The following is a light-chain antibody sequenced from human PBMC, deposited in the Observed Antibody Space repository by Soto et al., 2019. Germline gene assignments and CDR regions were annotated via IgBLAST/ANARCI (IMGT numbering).Light chain of an antibody. J-gene: IGKJ4*01. V-gene: IGKV1-9*01. CDR3: QQLNSYPPGLT. Sequence: DIKLTQSPSLLSASVGDRVTITCRASQGISSYLAWYQQKPGKAPKLLIYAASTLQSGVPSRFSGSGSGTEFTLTISSLQPEDFATYYCQQLNSYPPGLTFGGGTKVEIK. CDR1: QGISSY. CDR2: AAS.